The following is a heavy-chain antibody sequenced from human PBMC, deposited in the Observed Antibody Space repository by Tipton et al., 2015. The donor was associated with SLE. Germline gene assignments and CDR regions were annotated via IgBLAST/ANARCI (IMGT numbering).Heavy chain of an antibody. Sequence: TLSLTCAVYGGSFSGYYWSWIRQPPGKGLEWIGEINHRRSTNYNPSLKSRVTISVDTSKNQFSLKLRSVTAADTAVYYCARVDYYDSSGYYSDDAFDIWGQGTMVTVSS. V-gene: IGHV4-34*01. CDR3: ARVDYYDSSGYYSDDAFDI. D-gene: IGHD3-22*01. CDR1: GGSFSGYY. CDR2: INHRRST. J-gene: IGHJ3*02.